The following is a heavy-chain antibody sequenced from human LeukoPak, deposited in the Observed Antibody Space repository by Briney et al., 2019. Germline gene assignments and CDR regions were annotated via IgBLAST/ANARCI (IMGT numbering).Heavy chain of an antibody. Sequence: QPGGSLRLSCAASGFTFSSYAMSWVRQAPGKGLGWVSAISGSGGSTYYADSVKGRFTISRDNSKNTLYLQMNSLRAEDTAVYYCAKAHAFTMIVVVIRYYFDYWGQGTLVTVSS. D-gene: IGHD3-22*01. J-gene: IGHJ4*02. CDR2: ISGSGGST. CDR1: GFTFSSYA. CDR3: AKAHAFTMIVVVIRYYFDY. V-gene: IGHV3-23*01.